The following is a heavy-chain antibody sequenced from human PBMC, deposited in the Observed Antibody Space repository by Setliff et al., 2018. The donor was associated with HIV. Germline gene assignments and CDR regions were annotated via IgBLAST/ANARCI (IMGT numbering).Heavy chain of an antibody. Sequence: PGGSLRLSCEGSGFTFSYYSMNWVRQAPGKGLEWVSSISSDSVFIYYADSVRGRFIISRDNAKRSLYLQMNSLRAEDTAVYYCAREYFDWLLQIPLLDYWGRGALVTVSS. D-gene: IGHD3-9*01. J-gene: IGHJ4*02. V-gene: IGHV3-21*01. CDR2: ISSDSVFI. CDR1: GFTFSYYS. CDR3: AREYFDWLLQIPLLDY.